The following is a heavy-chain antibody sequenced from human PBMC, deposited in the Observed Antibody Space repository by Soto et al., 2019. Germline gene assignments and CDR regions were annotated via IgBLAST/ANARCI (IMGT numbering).Heavy chain of an antibody. Sequence: HPGGSLRLSCTASGFTVSDYSVNWVRQAPGKGLEWISYISSTGDLIFYADSVKGRFTIARDIAKNSLYLQMDSLRDEDSAVYYCATWAIAVGGEGFWGQGTLVTVSS. CDR3: ATWAIAVGGEGF. CDR2: ISSTGDLI. J-gene: IGHJ4*02. D-gene: IGHD2-21*01. V-gene: IGHV3-48*02. CDR1: GFTVSDYS.